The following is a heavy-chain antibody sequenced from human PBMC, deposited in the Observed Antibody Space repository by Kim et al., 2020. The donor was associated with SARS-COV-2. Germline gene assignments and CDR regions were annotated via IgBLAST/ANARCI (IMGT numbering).Heavy chain of an antibody. CDR3: ASVGGAAQGV. CDR2: IFPGGDT. V-gene: IGHV3-53*01. J-gene: IGHJ4*02. Sequence: GSLRLSCTASGFIVTSSNIIWVRQAPGKGLEWVSFIFPGGDTYYSDSVRDRFVISRGSSDNTVYLQMNMLRVEDTALYYCASVGGAAQGVWGQGTLVTV. CDR1: GFIVTSSN. D-gene: IGHD3-16*01.